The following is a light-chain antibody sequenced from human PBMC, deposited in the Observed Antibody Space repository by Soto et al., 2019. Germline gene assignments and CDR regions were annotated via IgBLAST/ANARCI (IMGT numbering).Light chain of an antibody. J-gene: IGKJ3*01. CDR3: HQSYSTLT. CDR1: QSISSY. V-gene: IGKV1-39*01. CDR2: AAS. Sequence: DIQMTQSPSSLSASVGDRVTITCRASQSISSYLNWYQQKPGKAPKLLIYAASSLQSGVPSRFSCSGSGTDFNLTISSLQPEDFATYYCHQSYSTLTFGPGTKVDIE.